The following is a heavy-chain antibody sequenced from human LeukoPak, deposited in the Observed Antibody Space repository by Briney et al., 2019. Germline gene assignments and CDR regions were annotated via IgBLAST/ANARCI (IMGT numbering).Heavy chain of an antibody. CDR2: ISAYSGNT. J-gene: IGHJ4*02. CDR3: ARDRTTVTTYYFDY. CDR1: GYTFSSYG. D-gene: IGHD4-17*01. V-gene: IGHV1-18*01. Sequence: ASVTVSCKASGYTFSSYGMRWVGQAPGQGREGMGWISAYSGNTDYAQKLQGRVTMTTDTSTSTAYTDLRSLRSDDTAVYYCARDRTTVTTYYFDYWGQVTLVTVSS.